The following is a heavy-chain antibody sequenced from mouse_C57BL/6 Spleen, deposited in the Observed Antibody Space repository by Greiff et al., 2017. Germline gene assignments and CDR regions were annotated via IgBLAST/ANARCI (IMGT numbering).Heavy chain of an antibody. Sequence: EVMLVESEGGLVQPGSSMKLSCTASGFTFSDYYMAWVRQVPAKGLEWVANINYDGSSTYYLASLKSRFIISRDNAKNILYLQMSSLKSEYTATYYCARDYHGDYWGQGTTLTVSS. V-gene: IGHV5-16*01. J-gene: IGHJ2*01. CDR3: ARDYHGDY. CDR1: GFTFSDYY. CDR2: INYDGSST.